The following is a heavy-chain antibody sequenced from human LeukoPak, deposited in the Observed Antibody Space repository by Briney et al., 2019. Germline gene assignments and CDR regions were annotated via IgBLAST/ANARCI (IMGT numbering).Heavy chain of an antibody. V-gene: IGHV1-8*01. CDR1: GYTFTCYD. J-gene: IGHJ5*02. CDR2: MNPNSGNT. D-gene: IGHD3-16*02. Sequence: ASVKVSCKASGYTFTCYDINWVRQATGQGLEWMGWMNPNSGNTGSAQRFQGRITMTRDTFISTAYMELSSLRSEDTAVYYCARGPLVRLPSSFDPWGQGTLVTVSS. CDR3: ARGPLVRLPSSFDP.